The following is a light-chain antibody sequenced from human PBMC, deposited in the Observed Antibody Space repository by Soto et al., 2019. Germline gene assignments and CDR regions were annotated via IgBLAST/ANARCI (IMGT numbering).Light chain of an antibody. CDR2: GAS. Sequence: FVVTQSPDTLSLSPWERATLSCSSSQSVSNNYLAWYQQKPGQAPRLLIYGASNRATGIPARFSGSGSGTEFTLTISSLQSEDFAVYYCQQYNNWPQVTFGQGTRLEIK. CDR3: QQYNNWPQVT. V-gene: IGKV3D-15*01. CDR1: QSVSNN. J-gene: IGKJ5*01.